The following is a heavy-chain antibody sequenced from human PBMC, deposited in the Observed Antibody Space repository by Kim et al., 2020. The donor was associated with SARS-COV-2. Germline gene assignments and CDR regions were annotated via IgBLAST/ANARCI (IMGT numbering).Heavy chain of an antibody. CDR1: GFTFSSYG. CDR2: ISYDGSNK. D-gene: IGHD3-10*01. Sequence: GGSLRLSCAASGFTFSSYGMHWVRQAPGKGLEWVAVISYDGSNKYYADSVKGRFTISRDNSKNTLYLQMNSLRAEDTAVYYCAKSLYYYGSGSYLDYWG. V-gene: IGHV3-30*18. J-gene: IGHJ4*01. CDR3: AKSLYYYGSGSYLDY.